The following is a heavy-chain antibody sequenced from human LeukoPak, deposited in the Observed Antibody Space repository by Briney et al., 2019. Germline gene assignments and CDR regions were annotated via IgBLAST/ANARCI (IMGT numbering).Heavy chain of an antibody. J-gene: IGHJ4*02. CDR3: ARARICAGDCSDYFDY. CDR1: GFTFSSYG. V-gene: IGHV3-30*03. D-gene: IGHD2-21*02. CDR2: ISYDGSNK. Sequence: DPGRSLRLSCAASGFTFSSYGMHWVRQAPGKGLEWVAVISYDGSNKYYADSVKGRFTISRDNSKNTLYLQMNSLRAGDTAVYYCARARICAGDCSDYFDYWGQGTLVTVSS.